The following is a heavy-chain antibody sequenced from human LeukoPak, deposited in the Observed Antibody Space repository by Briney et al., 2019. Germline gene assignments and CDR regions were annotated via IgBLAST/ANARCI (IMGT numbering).Heavy chain of an antibody. CDR2: IYYSGST. J-gene: IGHJ4*02. CDR3: ARRLTIIDDYYDSSGYYLFDY. D-gene: IGHD3-22*01. Sequence: SETLSLTCTVSGGSIISSSYYWGWIRQPPGKGLECIGSIYYSGSTYYNPSLKRRVTISVDTSKNQFSLKLSSVTAADTAVYYCARRLTIIDDYYDSSGYYLFDYWGQGTLVTVSS. CDR1: GGSIISSSYY. V-gene: IGHV4-39*01.